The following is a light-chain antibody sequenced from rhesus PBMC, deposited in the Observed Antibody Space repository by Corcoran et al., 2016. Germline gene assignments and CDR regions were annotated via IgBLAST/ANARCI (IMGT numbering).Light chain of an antibody. CDR1: QGISNW. Sequence: DIQMTQSPSSLSASVGDRVTITCRASQGISNWLAWYQQKQGKAPKLLIYRASNLETGVPSRFSGSGSGTDFTLTISRLQPEDIATYYCQQHDNSPLTFGGGTKVEIK. J-gene: IGKJ4*01. CDR2: RAS. CDR3: QQHDNSPLT. V-gene: IGKV1-69*01.